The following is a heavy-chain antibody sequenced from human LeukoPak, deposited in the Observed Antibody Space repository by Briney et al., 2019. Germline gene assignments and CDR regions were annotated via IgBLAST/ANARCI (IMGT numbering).Heavy chain of an antibody. V-gene: IGHV4-59*01. CDR3: ARGGSGWLRGNFDY. CDR2: TYYSGST. J-gene: IGHJ4*02. D-gene: IGHD6-19*01. CDR1: GGSISSYY. Sequence: SETLSLTCTVSGGSISSYYWSWIRQPPGKGLEWIGYTYYSGSTNYNPSLKSRVTISVDTSKNQFSLKLSSVTAADTAVYYCARGGSGWLRGNFDYWGQGTLVTVSS.